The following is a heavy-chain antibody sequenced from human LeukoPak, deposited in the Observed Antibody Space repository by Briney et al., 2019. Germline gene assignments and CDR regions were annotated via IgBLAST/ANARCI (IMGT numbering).Heavy chain of an antibody. CDR3: ARGFGVVIWYYFDY. D-gene: IGHD3-3*01. Sequence: SETLSLTCTVSGGSISSGGYYWSWIRQPPGKGLEWIGYIYHSGSTYYNPSLKSRVTISVDRSKNQFSLKLSSVTAADTAVYYCARGFGVVIWYYFDYWGQGTLVTVSS. CDR1: GGSISSGGYY. V-gene: IGHV4-30-2*01. J-gene: IGHJ4*02. CDR2: IYHSGST.